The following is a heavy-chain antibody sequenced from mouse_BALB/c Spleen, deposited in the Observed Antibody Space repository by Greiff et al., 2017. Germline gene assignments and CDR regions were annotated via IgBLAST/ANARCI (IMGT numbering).Heavy chain of an antibody. CDR2: ISSGGST. Sequence: EVKLVESGGGLVQPGGSRKLSCAASGFTFSSFGMHWVRQAPEKGLEWVASISSGGSTYYPDSVKGRFTISRDNARNILYLQMSSLRSEDTAMYYCARSPYYYGSSSYYFDYWGQGTTLTVSS. V-gene: IGHV5-6-5*01. CDR1: GFTFSSFG. CDR3: ARSPYYYGSSSYYFDY. D-gene: IGHD1-1*01. J-gene: IGHJ2*01.